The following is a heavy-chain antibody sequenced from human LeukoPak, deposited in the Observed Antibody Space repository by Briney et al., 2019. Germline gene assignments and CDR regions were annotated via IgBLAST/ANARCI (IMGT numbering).Heavy chain of an antibody. CDR2: ISYDGSNK. V-gene: IGHV3-30*18. Sequence: GGSLRRSCSASGFTFSSYGMHWVRQAPGKGLEWVAVISYDGSNKYYADSVKGRFTISRDNSKNTLYLQMNSLRAEDTAVYYCAKALDYWGQGTLVTVSS. J-gene: IGHJ4*02. CDR1: GFTFSSYG. CDR3: AKALDY.